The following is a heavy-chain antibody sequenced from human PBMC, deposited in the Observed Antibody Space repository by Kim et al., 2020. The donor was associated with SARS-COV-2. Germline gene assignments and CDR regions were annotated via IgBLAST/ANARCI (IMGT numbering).Heavy chain of an antibody. CDR3: ARGIIAARPGWFDP. V-gene: IGHV4-59*13. D-gene: IGHD6-6*01. CDR2: IYYSGST. J-gene: IGHJ5*02. CDR1: GGSISSYY. Sequence: SETLSLTCTVSGGSISSYYWSWIRQPPGKGLEWIGYIYYSGSTNYNPFLKSRVTISVDTSKNQFSLKLSSVTAADTAVYYCARGIIAARPGWFDPWGQGTLVTVPS.